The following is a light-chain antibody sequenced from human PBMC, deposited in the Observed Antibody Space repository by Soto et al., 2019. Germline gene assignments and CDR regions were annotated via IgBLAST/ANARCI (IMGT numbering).Light chain of an antibody. V-gene: IGLV1-47*01. CDR3: AAWDDSLSGLV. CDR1: SSNIGSNY. J-gene: IGLJ2*01. CDR2: RNN. Sequence: QSVLTQQPSASGTPGQRVTISCSGSSSNIGSNYVYWYQQLPGTAPKLLIYRNNQRPSGVPDRFSCSKSGTSASLAISGLRSEDEADYYCAAWDDSLSGLVFGGGTKL.